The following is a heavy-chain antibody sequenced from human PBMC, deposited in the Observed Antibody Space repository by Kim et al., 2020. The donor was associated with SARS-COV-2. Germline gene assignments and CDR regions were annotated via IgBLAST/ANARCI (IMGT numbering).Heavy chain of an antibody. V-gene: IGHV1-18*01. J-gene: IGHJ4*02. D-gene: IGHD3-10*01. Sequence: EQKHPGRVTMTTDTATSTAYMELRSLRSDDTAVYYCARDRLWFGEEIDYWGQGTLVTVSS. CDR3: ARDRLWFGEEIDY.